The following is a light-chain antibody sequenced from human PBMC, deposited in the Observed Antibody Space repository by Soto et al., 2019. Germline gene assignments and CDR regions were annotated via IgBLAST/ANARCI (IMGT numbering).Light chain of an antibody. V-gene: IGLV8-61*01. CDR3: VLYMGGFWV. CDR2: STD. Sequence: QTVVNQEPSFSVSPGGTVTITCGLSSGSVSTSHCPSWYQQTPGQPPRTLIYSTDTRSSGVPDRFSGSILGIKAALTITGAQADDESDYYCVLYMGGFWVFGGGTKLTVL. CDR1: SGSVSTSHC. J-gene: IGLJ3*02.